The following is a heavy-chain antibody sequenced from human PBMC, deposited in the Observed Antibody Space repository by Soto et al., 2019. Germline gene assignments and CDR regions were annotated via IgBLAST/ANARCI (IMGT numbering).Heavy chain of an antibody. CDR3: VRDILRIPYGSGRFDP. D-gene: IGHD3-10*01. J-gene: IGHJ5*02. CDR2: ISFDGTKI. V-gene: IGHV3-33*05. Sequence: GGSLRLCCVASGFTFRAYDMYWVRQSPGRGLEWVAMISFDGTKIHYADSVKGRFAISRDNGKNRLDLQMNSLRAEDTALYRCVRDILRIPYGSGRFDPWGLGTLVTVSS. CDR1: GFTFRAYD.